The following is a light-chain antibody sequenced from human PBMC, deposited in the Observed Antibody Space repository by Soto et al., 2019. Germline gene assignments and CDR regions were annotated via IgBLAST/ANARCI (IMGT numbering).Light chain of an antibody. CDR2: GAS. CDR3: QQYGSSPLT. V-gene: IGKV3-20*01. Sequence: EIVLTQSPDTLSLSPGERATLSCRASQSFSSNYIAWYQQRPGQAPRLLIYGASSRPTGIPDRFSGSGSGTDFTLTITRLEPEDFAVYYCQQYGSSPLTFCGGSKLKIK. J-gene: IGKJ4*01. CDR1: QSFSSNY.